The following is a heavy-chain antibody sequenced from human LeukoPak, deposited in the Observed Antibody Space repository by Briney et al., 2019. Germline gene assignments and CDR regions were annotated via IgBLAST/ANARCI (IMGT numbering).Heavy chain of an antibody. CDR3: AKDDLRGAMTTVTTLGY. V-gene: IGHV3-30*18. D-gene: IGHD4-11*01. J-gene: IGHJ4*02. Sequence: GGSLRLSCAASGFTFSSYGMHWVRQAPGKGLEWVAVISYDGSNKYYADSVKGRLTISRDNSKNTLYLQMNSLRAEDTAVYYCAKDDLRGAMTTVTTLGYWGQGTLVTVSS. CDR2: ISYDGSNK. CDR1: GFTFSSYG.